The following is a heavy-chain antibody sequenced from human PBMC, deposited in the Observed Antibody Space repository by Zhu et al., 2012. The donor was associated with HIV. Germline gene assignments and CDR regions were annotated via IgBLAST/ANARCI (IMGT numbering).Heavy chain of an antibody. CDR1: GYSISSGYY. CDR3: ARQDPYYYYMDV. Sequence: QVQLQGSGPGLVKPSETLSLTCAVSGYSISSGYYWGWIRQPPGKGLEWIGSIYHSGSTYYNPSLKSRVTISVDTPKNQFSLKLSSVTAADTAVYYCARQDPYYYYMDVWGKGPRSPSP. J-gene: IGHJ6*03. CDR2: IYHSGST. V-gene: IGHV4-38-2*01.